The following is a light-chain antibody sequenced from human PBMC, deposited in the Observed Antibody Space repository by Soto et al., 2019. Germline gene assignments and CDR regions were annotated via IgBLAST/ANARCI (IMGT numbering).Light chain of an antibody. CDR3: QHYANLPP. Sequence: DIQMTQSPSSLSAAVGDRVTITCQASQDISNYLNWYQQNPGKAPKLLIYDASNLETAVPSRFSGSGSGTDVTFTISRLQPEDIATYYCQHYANLPPFGQGTRLDIK. CDR2: DAS. V-gene: IGKV1-33*01. CDR1: QDISNY. J-gene: IGKJ5*01.